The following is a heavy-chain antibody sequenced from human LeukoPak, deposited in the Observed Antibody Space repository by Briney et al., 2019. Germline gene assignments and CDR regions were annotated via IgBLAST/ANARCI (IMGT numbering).Heavy chain of an antibody. CDR2: IKNDGSEE. V-gene: IGHV3-7*01. CDR3: ARAIRGSAVDTGDR. CDR1: GFTFSRYW. J-gene: IGHJ4*02. Sequence: QPVGSLRLSCAASGFTFSRYWMRWVRQAPGKGLEGVANIKNDGSEEYYVDSVKGRFTISRDNARNSLFLQMNSLTVEDTAVYYCARAIRGSAVDTGDRWGQGTLVTVSS. D-gene: IGHD3-10*01.